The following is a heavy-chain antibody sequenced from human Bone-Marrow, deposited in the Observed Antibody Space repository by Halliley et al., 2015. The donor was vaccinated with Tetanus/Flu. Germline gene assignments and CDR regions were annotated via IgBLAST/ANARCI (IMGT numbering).Heavy chain of an antibody. J-gene: IGHJ4*02. CDR1: GFTFRTYA. V-gene: IGHV3-30*18. CDR2: ISYDGSNT. CDR3: AKDGYSYGPAYYFDY. D-gene: IGHD1-26*01. Sequence: AVSGFTFRTYAMHWVRQAPGKGLEWVAVISYDGSNTYYRDSVKGRFTISRDNSKDTLYMELSSLRAEDTAVYYCAKDGYSYGPAYYFDYWGQGTLVSVSS.